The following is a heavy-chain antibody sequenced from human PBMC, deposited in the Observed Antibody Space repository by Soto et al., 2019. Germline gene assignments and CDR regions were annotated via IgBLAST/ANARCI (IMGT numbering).Heavy chain of an antibody. CDR3: ARRRYDFLGARYYYMDV. V-gene: IGHV3-66*01. CDR2: IYSGGST. CDR1: GFTVSSNY. D-gene: IGHD3-3*01. Sequence: PGGSLRLSCAASGFTVSSNYMSWVRQAPGKGLEWVSVIYSGGSTYYADSVKGRFTISRDNSKNTLYLQMNSLRAEDTAVYYCARRRYDFLGARYYYMDVWGKGTTVTVSS. J-gene: IGHJ6*03.